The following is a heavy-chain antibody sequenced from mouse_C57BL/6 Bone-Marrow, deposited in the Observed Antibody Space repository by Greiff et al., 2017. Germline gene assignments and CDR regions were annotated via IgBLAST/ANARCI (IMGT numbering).Heavy chain of an antibody. D-gene: IGHD1-1*01. J-gene: IGHJ4*01. CDR1: GYAFSSSW. Sequence: QVQLQQSGPELVKPGASVKISCKASGYAFSSSWMNWVKQRPGKGLEWIGRIYPGDGDTNYNGKFKGKATLTADKSSSTAYMQLSSRTSEDSAVYFCAREDYYGSSYAMDYWGQGTSVTVSS. CDR3: AREDYYGSSYAMDY. V-gene: IGHV1-82*01. CDR2: IYPGDGDT.